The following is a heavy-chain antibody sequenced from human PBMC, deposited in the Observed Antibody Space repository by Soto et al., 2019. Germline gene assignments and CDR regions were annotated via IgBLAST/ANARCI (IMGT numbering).Heavy chain of an antibody. CDR3: AKDRGAFATTVTNGWFDP. V-gene: IGHV3-30*18. D-gene: IGHD4-17*01. Sequence: QVQLVESGGGVVQPGRSLTLSCAASGFSFSNYGIHWVRQAPGKGLGWVAVISSDGSNKYYTDSVKGRFTISRDNSKNTLYLQMNSLRGEDTALYYCAKDRGAFATTVTNGWFDPWGQGTLVTVSS. CDR1: GFSFSNYG. CDR2: ISSDGSNK. J-gene: IGHJ5*02.